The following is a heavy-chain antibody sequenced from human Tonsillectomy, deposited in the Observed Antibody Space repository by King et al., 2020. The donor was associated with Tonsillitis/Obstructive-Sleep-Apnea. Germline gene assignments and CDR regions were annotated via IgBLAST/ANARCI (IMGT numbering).Heavy chain of an antibody. CDR3: ARDFRVGPFTHRRRDAFDI. CDR2: IYYSGST. D-gene: IGHD1-26*01. V-gene: IGHV4-59*01. J-gene: IGHJ3*02. CDR1: GGSISSYY. Sequence: VQLQESGPGLVKPSETLSLTYTVSGGSISSYYWSWIRQPPGKGLEWIGYIYYSGSTNYNPSLKSRVTISVDTSKNQFSLKLSSVTAADTAVYYCARDFRVGPFTHRRRDAFDIWGQGTMVTVSS.